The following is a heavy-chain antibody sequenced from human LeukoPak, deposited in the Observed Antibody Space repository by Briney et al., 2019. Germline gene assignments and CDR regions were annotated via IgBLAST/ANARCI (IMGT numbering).Heavy chain of an antibody. CDR2: FEPEDGEP. D-gene: IGHD1-26*01. V-gene: IGHV1-24*01. CDR3: ATADKWEPLDY. J-gene: IGHJ4*02. CDR1: GNSLRDTS. Sequence: ASVKVSCKVSGNSLRDTSIHWVRQAPGQWLEWMGGFEPEDGEPIFAQTFQGRLSMTEDTSTDTAHMELSSLTVEDTAVYYCATADKWEPLDYWGQGTLVTVSS.